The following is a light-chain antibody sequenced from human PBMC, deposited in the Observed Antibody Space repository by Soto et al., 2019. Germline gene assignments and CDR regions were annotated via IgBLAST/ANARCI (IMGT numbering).Light chain of an antibody. CDR1: QTISSW. V-gene: IGKV1-5*03. J-gene: IGKJ1*01. CDR2: KAS. Sequence: DGRMTKYPSTLSGSVGDRVTITCRASQTISSWLAWYQQKPGKAPKLLIYKASTLKSGVPSRFSGSGSGTDFTLTISSLQQEDFATYFCQQSYSPPRTFCQGTK. CDR3: QQSYSPPRT.